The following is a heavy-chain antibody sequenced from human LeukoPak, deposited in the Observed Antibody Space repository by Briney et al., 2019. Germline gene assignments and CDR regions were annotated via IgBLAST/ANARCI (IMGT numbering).Heavy chain of an antibody. J-gene: IGHJ6*02. D-gene: IGHD4-17*01. CDR1: GFTFSSYA. Sequence: GRSLRLSCAASGFTFSSYAMHWVRQAPGKGLEWVAVISYDGSNKYYADSVKGRFTISRDNSKNTLYLQMNGLRAEDTAVYYCAREYGDYGNQPSHYYYYYGMDVWGQGTTVTVSS. CDR3: AREYGDYGNQPSHYYYYYGMDV. V-gene: IGHV3-30-3*01. CDR2: ISYDGSNK.